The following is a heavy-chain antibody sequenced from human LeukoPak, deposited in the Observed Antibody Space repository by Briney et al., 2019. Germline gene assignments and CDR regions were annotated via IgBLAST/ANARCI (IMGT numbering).Heavy chain of an antibody. CDR1: GFTFSSYA. CDR2: ISGSGGST. J-gene: IGHJ5*02. Sequence: PGGSLRLSCAASGFTFSSYAMSWVRQAPGKGLEWVSAISGSGGSTYYADSVKGRFTISRDNSKNTLYLQTNSLRAEDTAVYYCAKITRMVYAIDRFDPWGQGTLVTVSS. V-gene: IGHV3-23*01. D-gene: IGHD2-8*01. CDR3: AKITRMVYAIDRFDP.